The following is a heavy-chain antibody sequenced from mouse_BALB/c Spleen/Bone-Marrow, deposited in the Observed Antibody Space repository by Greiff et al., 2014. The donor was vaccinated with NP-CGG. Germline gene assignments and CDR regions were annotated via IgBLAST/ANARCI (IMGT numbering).Heavy chain of an antibody. D-gene: IGHD2-1*01. V-gene: IGHV1-82*01. J-gene: IGHJ2*01. CDR3: ARDGYGKRNYFDY. Sequence: QVQLQQPGPELVKPGASVKISCKASGYAFSSSWMNWVKQRPGQGLEWIGRIYPGDGDTNYNGKFKGKAALTADKSSSTAYMQLSSLTSVDSAVYFCARDGYGKRNYFDYWGQGTTLTVSS. CDR1: GYAFSSSW. CDR2: IYPGDGDT.